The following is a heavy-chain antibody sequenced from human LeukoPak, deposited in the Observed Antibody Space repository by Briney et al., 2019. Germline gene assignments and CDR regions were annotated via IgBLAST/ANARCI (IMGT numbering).Heavy chain of an antibody. CDR3: ARWIVVVPAADY. CDR2: IYYSGST. D-gene: IGHD2-2*01. CDR1: GGSISSSSYY. V-gene: IGHV4-39*01. Sequence: SETLSLTCTVSGGSISSSSYYWGWIRQPPGKGLEWIGSIYYSGSTYYNPSLKSRVTISVDTSKNQFSLKLSSVTAADTAVCYCARWIVVVPAADYWGQGTLVTVSS. J-gene: IGHJ4*02.